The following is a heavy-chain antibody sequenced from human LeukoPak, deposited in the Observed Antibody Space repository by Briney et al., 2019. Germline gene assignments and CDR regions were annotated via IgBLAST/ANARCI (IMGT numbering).Heavy chain of an antibody. V-gene: IGHV4-38-2*02. CDR3: ARDRGVRGEMDF. D-gene: IGHD3-10*01. Sequence: SETLCLTCAVSGYSISSAYYWCWSRRPPGKGLEGIGSMLDSGSTYYNPSLKSRVTISVDTSKNHFSLKLTSVTAADTAVYYSARDRGVRGEMDFWGQGTLVTVSS. CDR2: MLDSGST. J-gene: IGHJ4*02. CDR1: GYSISSAYY.